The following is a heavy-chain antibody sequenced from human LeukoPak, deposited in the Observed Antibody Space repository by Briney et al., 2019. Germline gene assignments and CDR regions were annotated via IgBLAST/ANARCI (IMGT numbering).Heavy chain of an antibody. CDR2: IYYSGNT. D-gene: IGHD5-24*01. V-gene: IGHV4-59*01. CDR1: GGSISSYY. J-gene: IGHJ4*02. CDR3: ARVARDGYNL. Sequence: SETLSLTCTVSGGSISSYYWSWIRQPPGKALEWIGYIYYSGNTNYNPSLESRVTISVDTSKNHFSLKLSSVTAADTAIYYCARVARDGYNLWGQGTLVTVSS.